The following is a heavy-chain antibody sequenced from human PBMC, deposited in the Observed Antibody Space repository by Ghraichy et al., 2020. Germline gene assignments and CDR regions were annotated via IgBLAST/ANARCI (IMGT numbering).Heavy chain of an antibody. D-gene: IGHD2-15*01. CDR3: ARGRYCGGGACYPRPSSFDY. CDR2: SNYVGVT. CDR1: GGSIGGYY. V-gene: IGHV4-34*01. Sequence: SETLSLTCSVYGGSIGGYYWSWIRQSPGQGLEWIGESNYVGVTISNPYLESRVTISLDTDDNQFSLSLPSLTAADTALYFCARGRYCGGGACYPRPSSFDYWGQGIPVTVSS. J-gene: IGHJ4*02.